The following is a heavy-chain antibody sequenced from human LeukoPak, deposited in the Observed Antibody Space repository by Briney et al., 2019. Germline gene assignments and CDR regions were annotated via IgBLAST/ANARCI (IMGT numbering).Heavy chain of an antibody. CDR3: AKDLGMQVWFPL. V-gene: IGHV3-23*01. J-gene: IGHJ4*02. CDR1: GFTSSTYA. D-gene: IGHD5-18*01. CDR2: FSGSGGSI. Sequence: GGSLRLSCAASGFTSSTYAMSWVRQAPGKGLEWVSSFSGSGGSIYYADSVKGRFTISRDNSKNTLYLQMNSLRAEDTAVYYCAKDLGMQVWFPLWGQGTLVTVSS.